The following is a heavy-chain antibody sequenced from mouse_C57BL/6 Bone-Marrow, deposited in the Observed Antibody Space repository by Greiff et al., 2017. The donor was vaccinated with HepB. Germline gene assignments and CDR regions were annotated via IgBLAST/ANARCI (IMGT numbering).Heavy chain of an antibody. CDR1: GYTFTSYW. CDR2: IHPNSGST. D-gene: IGHD2-1*01. CDR3: ARPIYWGFAY. V-gene: IGHV1-64*01. Sequence: VKLQESGAELVKPGASVKLSCKASGYTFTSYWMHWVKQRPGQGLEWIGMIHPNSGSTNYNEKFKSKATLTVDKSSSTAYMQLSSLTSEDSAVYYCARPIYWGFAYWGQGTLVTVSA. J-gene: IGHJ3*01.